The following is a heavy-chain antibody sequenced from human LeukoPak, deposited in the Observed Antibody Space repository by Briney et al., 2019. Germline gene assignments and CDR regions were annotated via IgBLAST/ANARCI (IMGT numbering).Heavy chain of an antibody. J-gene: IGHJ4*02. CDR1: GYTFTGYY. CDR3: ARDPPTSYYYDSSGHYPDY. V-gene: IGHV1-2*06. CDR2: INPNSGGT. D-gene: IGHD3-22*01. Sequence: ASVKVSCKASGYTFTGYYMHWLRQAPGQGLEWMGRINPNSGGTNYAQKFQGRVTMTRDTSISTAYMELSRLRSDDTAVYYCARDPPTSYYYDSSGHYPDYWGQGTLVTVSS.